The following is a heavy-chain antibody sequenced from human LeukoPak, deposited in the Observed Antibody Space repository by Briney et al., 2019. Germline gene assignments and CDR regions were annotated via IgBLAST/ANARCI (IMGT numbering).Heavy chain of an antibody. D-gene: IGHD3-10*01. CDR2: ISSSGTI. CDR3: SRHDDGAGTYYFSYYMDV. CDR1: GFNFISYE. J-gene: IGHJ6*03. V-gene: IGHV3-48*03. Sequence: GGSLRLSCAASGFNFISYEMNWVRQAPGKGLEWISCISSSGTIYYAESVKGRFTISRDDGKSELYLQMNSLRAEDTATYFCSRHDDGAGTYYFSYYMDVWGRGTTVTVSS.